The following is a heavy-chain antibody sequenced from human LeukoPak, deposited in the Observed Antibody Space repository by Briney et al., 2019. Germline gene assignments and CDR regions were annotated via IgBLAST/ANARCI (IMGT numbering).Heavy chain of an antibody. D-gene: IGHD6-13*01. CDR1: GFTFGDYA. V-gene: IGHV3-49*03. Sequence: GGSLRLSCTVSGFTFGDYAMSWFRQAPGKGLEWVGFIRSKAYGGTTEYAASVKGRFTISRDDSKSIAYLQMNSLKTEDTAVYYCTRSSSWYYLTYFDYWGQGTLVTVSS. CDR2: IRSKAYGGTT. J-gene: IGHJ4*02. CDR3: TRSSSWYYLTYFDY.